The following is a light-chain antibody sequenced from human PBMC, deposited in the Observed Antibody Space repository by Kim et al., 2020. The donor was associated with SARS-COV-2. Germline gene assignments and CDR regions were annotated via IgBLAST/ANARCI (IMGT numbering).Light chain of an antibody. CDR2: GAS. J-gene: IGKJ1*01. Sequence: SGTVGDTGNSSWRASQGISTSLAWYQQKPQKAPKSLVYGASSLQSGVPSRFSGSGSGTDFTLTISSLQPEDFATYYCQQYITYPRTFGQGTKVEI. V-gene: IGKV1D-16*01. CDR1: QGISTS. CDR3: QQYITYPRT.